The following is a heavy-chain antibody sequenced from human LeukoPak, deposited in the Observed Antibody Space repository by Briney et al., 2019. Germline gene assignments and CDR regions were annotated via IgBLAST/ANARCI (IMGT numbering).Heavy chain of an antibody. CDR3: ARQIVVVTAATNWFDP. D-gene: IGHD2-21*02. Sequence: SETQSLICTVSGGSISSSRYHCGWIRQPPGKGLEWIGSIYDGWGTYYNASLKSRVTISVDTSKNQFSRKLSSVTAADTAVYYCARQIVVVTAATNWFDPWGQGTLVTVSS. CDR1: GGSISSSRYH. V-gene: IGHV4-39*01. J-gene: IGHJ5*02. CDR2: IYDGWGT.